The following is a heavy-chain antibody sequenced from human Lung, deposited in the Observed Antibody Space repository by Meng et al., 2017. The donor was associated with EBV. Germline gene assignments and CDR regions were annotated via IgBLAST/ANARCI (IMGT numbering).Heavy chain of an antibody. D-gene: IGHD4-17*01. V-gene: IGHV4-31*03. J-gene: IGHJ2*01. CDR1: GGSISSGNHY. CDR2: IYYSGST. Sequence: VQLQESGPGLVKPSQTLSPTCTVSGGSISSGNHYWSWIRQHPGKGLEYIGYIYYSGSTYYNPSLKSRVIISVDTSKNQFSLRLNSVTAADTAVYYCASLYGDSSVWYLDLWGRGTLVTVSS. CDR3: ASLYGDSSVWYLDL.